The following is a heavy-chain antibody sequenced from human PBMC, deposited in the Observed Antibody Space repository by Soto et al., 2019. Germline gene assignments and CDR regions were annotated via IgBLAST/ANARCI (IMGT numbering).Heavy chain of an antibody. CDR3: ARDHGGYSSGWYEAAYYYGMDV. J-gene: IGHJ6*02. Sequence: QVQLVESGGGVVQPGRSLRLSCAASGFTFSSYGMHWVRQAPGKGLEWVAVIWYDGSNKYYADSVKGRFTISRDNSKNTPYLQMNSLKAEDTAVYYCARDHGGYSSGWYEAAYYYGMDVWGQGTTVTVSS. CDR2: IWYDGSNK. D-gene: IGHD6-19*01. V-gene: IGHV3-33*01. CDR1: GFTFSSYG.